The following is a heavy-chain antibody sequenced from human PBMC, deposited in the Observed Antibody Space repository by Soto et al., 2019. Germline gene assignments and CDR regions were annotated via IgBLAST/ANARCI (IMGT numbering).Heavy chain of an antibody. J-gene: IGHJ6*02. CDR3: ARTVQYSSGWSGGMDV. CDR2: IWYDGSNK. Sequence: PGGSLRLSCAASGFTFSSYGMHWVRQAPGKGLEWVAVIWYDGSNKYYADSVKGRFTISRDNSKNTLYLQMNSLRAEDTAVYYCARTVQYSSGWSGGMDVWGQGTTVTVSS. CDR1: GFTFSSYG. D-gene: IGHD6-19*01. V-gene: IGHV3-33*01.